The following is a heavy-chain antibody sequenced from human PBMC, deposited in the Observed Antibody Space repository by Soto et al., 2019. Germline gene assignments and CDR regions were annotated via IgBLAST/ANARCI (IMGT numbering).Heavy chain of an antibody. Sequence: QMVESGGGVVQPGRSLGLSCAASGFAFSGYAMHWVRQAPGKGLEWVAAISYDGSNQYYADSVKGRFTISRDNSKRTRSLQMNSLRAEDTAIYYCAKDQTYYDARYGMDVWGQGTTVTVSS. D-gene: IGHD3-3*01. CDR2: ISYDGSNQ. CDR3: AKDQTYYDARYGMDV. CDR1: GFAFSGYA. V-gene: IGHV3-30*04. J-gene: IGHJ6*02.